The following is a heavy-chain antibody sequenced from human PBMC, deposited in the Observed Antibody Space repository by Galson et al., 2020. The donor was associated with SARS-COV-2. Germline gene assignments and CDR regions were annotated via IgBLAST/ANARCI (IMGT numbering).Heavy chain of an antibody. Sequence: GESLKISCAASGFTFSSYWMHWVRQAPGEGLVWVSRITSDGTGTKYADSVKGRFTISRDNAKNTLYLQMNSLGVEDTAVYYCARDGNWKPDYWGQGTLVTVSS. D-gene: IGHD1-1*01. J-gene: IGHJ4*02. CDR2: ITSDGTGT. V-gene: IGHV3-74*03. CDR3: ARDGNWKPDY. CDR1: GFTFSSYW.